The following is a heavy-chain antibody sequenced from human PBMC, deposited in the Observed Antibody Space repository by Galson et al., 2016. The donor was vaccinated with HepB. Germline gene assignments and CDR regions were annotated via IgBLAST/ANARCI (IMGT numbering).Heavy chain of an antibody. J-gene: IGHJ4*02. CDR1: GFTFSSHG. Sequence: SLRLSCAASGFTFSSHGMHWVRQAPGKAMEWVALISFDGRNKYYADSVKGRFTVSRDNAKNTLYLQISSLRAEDTAVYYCTNSEFRSGWFPDHWGQGTQVTVSS. CDR3: TNSEFRSGWFPDH. CDR2: ISFDGRNK. D-gene: IGHD6-19*01. V-gene: IGHV3-33*06.